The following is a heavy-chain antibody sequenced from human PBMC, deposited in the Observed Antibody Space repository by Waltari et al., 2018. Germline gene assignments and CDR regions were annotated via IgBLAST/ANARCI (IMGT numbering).Heavy chain of an antibody. D-gene: IGHD4-4*01. CDR2: IIPILGIA. J-gene: IGHJ6*03. V-gene: IGHV1-69*10. CDR3: ARDRYSTKKYYYYMDV. CDR1: GGTFSSYA. Sequence: QVQLVQSGAEVKKPGSSVKVSCKASGGTFSSYAISWMRQAPGQGLEWMGGIIPILGIANYAQKFQGRVTITADKSTSTAYMELSSLRSEDTAVYYCARDRYSTKKYYYYMDVWGKGTTVTVSS.